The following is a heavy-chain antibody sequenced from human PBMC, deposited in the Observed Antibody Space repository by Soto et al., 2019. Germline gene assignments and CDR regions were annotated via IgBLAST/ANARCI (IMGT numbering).Heavy chain of an antibody. CDR2: IIPIFGTA. D-gene: IGHD3-10*01. CDR3: ARDRGDGYHGYAFDI. J-gene: IGHJ3*02. V-gene: IGHV1-69*13. Sequence: ASVKVSCKASGGTFSSYAISWVRQAPGQGLEWMGGIIPIFGTANYAQKFQGRVTITADESTSTAYMELSSLRSEDTAVYYCARDRGDGYHGYAFDIWGQGTMVTVSS. CDR1: GGTFSSYA.